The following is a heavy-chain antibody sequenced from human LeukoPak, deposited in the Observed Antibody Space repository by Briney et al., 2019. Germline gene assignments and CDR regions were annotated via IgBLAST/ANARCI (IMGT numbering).Heavy chain of an antibody. CDR1: GFTFTNYW. CDR2: ISGSGGST. D-gene: IGHD3-22*01. CDR3: AKDQAPNYYDSSGYWPFDY. V-gene: IGHV3-23*01. J-gene: IGHJ4*02. Sequence: GGSLRLSFAASGFTFTNYWMSWVRQAPGKGLEWVSAISGSGGSTYYADSVKGRFTISRDNSKNTLYLQMNSLRAEDTAVYYCAKDQAPNYYDSSGYWPFDYWGQGTLVTVSS.